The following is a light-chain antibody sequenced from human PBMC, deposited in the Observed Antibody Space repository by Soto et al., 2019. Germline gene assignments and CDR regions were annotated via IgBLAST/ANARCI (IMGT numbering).Light chain of an antibody. CDR1: SSDVGGYNY. V-gene: IGLV2-14*01. CDR3: SSYTSSSTLVV. J-gene: IGLJ2*01. Sequence: QSALTQPASVSGSPGQSITISCTGTSSDVGGYNYVSWCQQHPGKAPKLMIYDVSNRPSGVSNCFSGSKSGNTASLTISGLQAEDEADYYCSSYTSSSTLVVFGGGTKLTVL. CDR2: DVS.